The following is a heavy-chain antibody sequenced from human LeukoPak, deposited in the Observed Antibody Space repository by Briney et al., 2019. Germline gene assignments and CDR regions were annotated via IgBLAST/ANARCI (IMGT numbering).Heavy chain of an antibody. CDR1: GGSFSGYY. Sequence: SETLTLTCAVYGGSFSGYYWSWIRQPPGKGLEWIGEINHSGSTNYNPSLKSRVTISVDTSKNQFSLKLSSVTAADTAVYYCARRRITMIVVVPPFDYWGQGTLVTVSS. V-gene: IGHV4-34*01. CDR2: INHSGST. J-gene: IGHJ4*02. D-gene: IGHD3-22*01. CDR3: ARRRITMIVVVPPFDY.